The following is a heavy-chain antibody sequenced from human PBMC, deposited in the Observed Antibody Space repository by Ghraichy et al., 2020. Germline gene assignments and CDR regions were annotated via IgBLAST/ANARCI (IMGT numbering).Heavy chain of an antibody. CDR3: ARDGGSSGWYKGYFQH. J-gene: IGHJ1*01. V-gene: IGHV3-7*01. CDR2: IKQDGSEK. D-gene: IGHD6-19*01. Sequence: VANIKQDGSEKYYVDSVKGRFTISRDNAKNSLYLQMNSLRAEDTAVYYCARDGGSSGWYKGYFQHWGQGT.